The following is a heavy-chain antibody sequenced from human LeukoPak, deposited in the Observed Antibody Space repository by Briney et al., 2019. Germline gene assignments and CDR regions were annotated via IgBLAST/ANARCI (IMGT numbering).Heavy chain of an antibody. CDR1: GFTFDDYA. CDR3: AKDHSGSYSL. CDR2: ISWNSGSI. Sequence: PGGSLRLSCAASGFTFDDYAMHWVRQAPGKGLEWVSGISWNSGSIGYADSVKGRFTISRDNAKNSLYLQMNSLRAEDTALYYCAKDHSGSYSLWGQGTLVTVSS. J-gene: IGHJ4*02. D-gene: IGHD1-26*01. V-gene: IGHV3-9*01.